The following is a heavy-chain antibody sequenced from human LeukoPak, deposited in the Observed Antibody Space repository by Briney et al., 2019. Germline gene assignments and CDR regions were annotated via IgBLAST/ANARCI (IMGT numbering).Heavy chain of an antibody. D-gene: IGHD3-9*01. V-gene: IGHV4-39*01. J-gene: IGHJ6*03. Sequence: SETLSLTCAVYGGSFSGYYWGWIRQPPGKGLEWIGSIYYSGSTYYNPSLKSRVTISVDTSKNQFSLKLSSVTAADTAVYYCARRDYDILTGYRYYYYYMDVWGKGTTVTVSS. CDR3: ARRDYDILTGYRYYYYYMDV. CDR2: IYYSGST. CDR1: GGSFSGYY.